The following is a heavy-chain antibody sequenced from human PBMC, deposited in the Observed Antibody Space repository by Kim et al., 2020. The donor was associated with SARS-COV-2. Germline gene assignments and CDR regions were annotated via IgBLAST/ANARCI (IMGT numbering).Heavy chain of an antibody. CDR2: IKQDETRE. CDR1: GFPFAEFSFGSNW. CDR3: ARTVAGRIDDFDI. J-gene: IGHJ3*02. Sequence: GGSLRLSCVAPGFPFAEFSFGSNWMTGVRQAPWKGLDCVANIKQDETREYYVESMKGRFTTSSDNAQNSLYLEMTSLRADDTAVYYCARTVAGRIDDFDIWGQGTMVTVSP. D-gene: IGHD6-19*01. V-gene: IGHV3-7*03.